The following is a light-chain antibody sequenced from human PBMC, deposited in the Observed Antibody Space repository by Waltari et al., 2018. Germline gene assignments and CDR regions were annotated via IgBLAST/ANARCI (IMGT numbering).Light chain of an antibody. V-gene: IGKV1D-13*01. CDR3: QEHDNFPPT. Sequence: QLTQSPSPLSASVGDRVTTTCKVSQGVGTWLAWYQQKPGKAPTLLTSRASTLDTGVPPRFSGSGSGTDFTLNINSLQPEDIATYYCQEHDNFPPTFGPGTKVEIK. CDR2: RAS. J-gene: IGKJ1*01. CDR1: QGVGTW.